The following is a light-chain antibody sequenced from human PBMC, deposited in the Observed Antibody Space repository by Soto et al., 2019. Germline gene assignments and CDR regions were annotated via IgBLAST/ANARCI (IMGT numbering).Light chain of an antibody. CDR2: LGS. J-gene: IGKJ1*01. CDR3: MQALQTPRT. CDR1: QSLLHSNGYNY. V-gene: IGKV2-28*01. Sequence: DLVMTQSPLSLPVTPGEPASISCRSSQSLLHSNGYNYLDWYLQKPGQSPQLLIYLGSNRASGVPDRFSGSGSGTDFTLKISRVEAEDGGVYYCMQALQTPRTFGQGTKVEIK.